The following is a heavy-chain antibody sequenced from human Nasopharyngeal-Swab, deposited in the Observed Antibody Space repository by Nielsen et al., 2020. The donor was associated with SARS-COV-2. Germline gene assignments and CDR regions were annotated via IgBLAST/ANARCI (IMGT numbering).Heavy chain of an antibody. J-gene: IGHJ6*02. V-gene: IGHV1-69*13. CDR3: ASSLGPANYYYYGMDV. Sequence: SVHVSCKASGGTFSSYAISWVRQAPGQGLEWMGGIIPIFGTANYAQKFQGRVTITADESTSTAYMELSSLRSEDTAVYYCASSLGPANYYYYGMDVWGQGTTVTVPS. CDR2: IIPIFGTA. CDR1: GGTFSSYA. D-gene: IGHD2-2*01.